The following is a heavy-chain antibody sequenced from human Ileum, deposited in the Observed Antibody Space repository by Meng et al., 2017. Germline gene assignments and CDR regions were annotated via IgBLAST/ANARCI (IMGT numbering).Heavy chain of an antibody. CDR3: ASGSGSLDY. D-gene: IGHD3-3*01. V-gene: IGHV6-1*01. J-gene: IGHJ4*02. Sequence: QAQLQQSGPGLVKPSQSLSLTCAVSGGSVSSNIAAWNWIRQSPLRGLEWLGSTYYRSKWYSEYAVSVKSRISITPDTSKNQFSLQMNSVTPEDTAVYYCASGSGSLDYWGPGTLVTVSS. CDR1: GGSVSSNIAA. CDR2: TYYRSKWYS.